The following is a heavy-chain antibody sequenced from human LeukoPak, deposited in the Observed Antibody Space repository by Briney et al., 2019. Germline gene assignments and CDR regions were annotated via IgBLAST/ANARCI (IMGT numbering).Heavy chain of an antibody. CDR3: ARAFGDNVSSAPLIDY. J-gene: IGHJ4*02. V-gene: IGHV3-33*01. D-gene: IGHD2-21*02. Sequence: GGSLRLPCAASGFTFSSYGMHWVRQAPGKGLEWVAVIWYDGSKKYFPDSVKGGFTISRDTSKNTLYLQMNSLRAEDTAVYYCARAFGDNVSSAPLIDYWGQGTLVTVSS. CDR2: IWYDGSKK. CDR1: GFTFSSYG.